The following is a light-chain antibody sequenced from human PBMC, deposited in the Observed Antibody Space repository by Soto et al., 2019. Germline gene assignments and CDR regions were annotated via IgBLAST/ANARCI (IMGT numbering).Light chain of an antibody. CDR3: QQYNSYSPYT. V-gene: IGKV1-5*03. Sequence: DIQMTQSPSTLSASVGDRVTITCRASQSISSWLAWYQQKPGKAPKLLIYKASSLESGVPSRFSGSGSGTEFTLTISSLQPDDFATYYCQQYNSYSPYTFGQGTKXEIK. CDR1: QSISSW. CDR2: KAS. J-gene: IGKJ2*01.